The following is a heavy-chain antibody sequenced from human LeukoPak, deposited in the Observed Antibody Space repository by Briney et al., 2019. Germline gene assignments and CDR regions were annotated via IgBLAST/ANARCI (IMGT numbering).Heavy chain of an antibody. V-gene: IGHV3-21*04. CDR1: GFTFSNCS. Sequence: PGGSLRLSCAASGFTFSNCSMNWVRQAPGKGLEWVSSISSSSSYIYYADSVKGRFTISRDNAKNSLYLQMNSLRAEDTAVYYCARDPMGYSYGLDYWGQGTLVTVSS. D-gene: IGHD5-18*01. CDR3: ARDPMGYSYGLDY. CDR2: ISSSSSYI. J-gene: IGHJ4*02.